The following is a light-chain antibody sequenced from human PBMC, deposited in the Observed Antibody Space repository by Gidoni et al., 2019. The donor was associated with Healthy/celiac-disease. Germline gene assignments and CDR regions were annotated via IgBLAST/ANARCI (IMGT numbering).Light chain of an antibody. Sequence: SYELTQPLSVSVALGQKARITCGGNNIGSKNVHWYQQKPGQAPLLVIYRDSNRPSGIPERFSGSNSGNTATLTISRAQAGDEADYYCQVWDSSTVVFGGGTKLTVL. CDR3: QVWDSSTVV. J-gene: IGLJ2*01. CDR1: NIGSKN. V-gene: IGLV3-9*01. CDR2: RDS.